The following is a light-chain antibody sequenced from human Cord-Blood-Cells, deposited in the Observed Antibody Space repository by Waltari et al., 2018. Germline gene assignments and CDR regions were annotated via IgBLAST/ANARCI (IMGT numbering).Light chain of an antibody. Sequence: QSALTQPASVSGSHGQSITISCTGTSSDVGGYNYVSWYQQHPGKAPKLMIYDVSNRPSGVSKRFSGSKSGNTASLTISGLQAEDEADYYCSSYTSSSTLTFGQGTK. J-gene: IGLJ3*02. CDR3: SSYTSSSTLT. V-gene: IGLV2-14*01. CDR2: DVS. CDR1: SSDVGGYNY.